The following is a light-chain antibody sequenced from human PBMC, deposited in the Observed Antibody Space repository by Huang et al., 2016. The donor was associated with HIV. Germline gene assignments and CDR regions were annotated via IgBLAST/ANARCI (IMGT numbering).Light chain of an antibody. J-gene: IGKJ2*01. CDR2: SAS. Sequence: DIQMTQSPSSLSASVGDRVTITCRASENIRRYLNWYQQKPGKPPKLLVHSASTLQSGVPSRLSCSGSGTDFTLTITSLQPEDFSTYYCQGSLSIPHTFGQGTNLEIK. CDR3: QGSLSIPHT. V-gene: IGKV1-39*01. CDR1: ENIRRY.